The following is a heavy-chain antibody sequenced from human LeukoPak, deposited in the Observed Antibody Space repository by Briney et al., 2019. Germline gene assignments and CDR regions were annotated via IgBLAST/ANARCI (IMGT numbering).Heavy chain of an antibody. J-gene: IGHJ4*02. V-gene: IGHV3-30*18. D-gene: IGHD5-12*01. Sequence: PGGSLRLSCAASGFTSSRSAVHWVRQAPGKGLEWVAVISHDGSNTDYTDSVKGRFTISRDNSKNTLYLQMNSLRAEDTAVYYCAKEMKPWMHFDYWGQGTLVTVSS. CDR2: ISHDGSNT. CDR1: GFTSSRSA. CDR3: AKEMKPWMHFDY.